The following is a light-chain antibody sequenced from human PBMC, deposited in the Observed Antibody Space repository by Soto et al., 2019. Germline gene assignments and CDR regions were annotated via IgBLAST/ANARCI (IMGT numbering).Light chain of an antibody. CDR2: SAS. Sequence: QMTQSPSSLSASVGDRVTITCRASQAIRNSLAWYQQKPGKLPHLLIYSASTLQSGVPSRFSGSGSGTEFILTISSLQPEDVGTYYFQKCVAAPFTVGPGTKVDIK. CDR3: QKCVAAPFT. V-gene: IGKV1-27*01. J-gene: IGKJ3*01. CDR1: QAIRNS.